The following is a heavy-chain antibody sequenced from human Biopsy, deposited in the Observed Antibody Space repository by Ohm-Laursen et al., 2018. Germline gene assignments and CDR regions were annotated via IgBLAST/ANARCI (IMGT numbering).Heavy chain of an antibody. Sequence: SLRLSCTASGFIFDDYAMHWVRQAPGKGLEWVSGISWDSGRIDYADSVKGRFTISRDNAKNSLYLQMISLRAEDTALYYCAKDSGGSALGELFHWGQGNLVTVSS. V-gene: IGHV3-9*01. D-gene: IGHD3-16*01. CDR3: AKDSGGSALGELFH. CDR1: GFIFDDYA. CDR2: ISWDSGRI. J-gene: IGHJ4*02.